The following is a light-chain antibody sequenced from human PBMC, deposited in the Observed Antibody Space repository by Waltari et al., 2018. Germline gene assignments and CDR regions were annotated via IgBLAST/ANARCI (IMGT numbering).Light chain of an antibody. V-gene: IGLV1-40*01. CDR3: QSYDLSLSGRV. J-gene: IGLJ3*02. CDR2: ANN. CDR1: SPNIGAPYA. Sequence: QSVLTQPPSASGAPGQRGTLSCTGSSPNIGAPYALPRYQQLPGKAPKLLISANNNRPSGVPDRFSGSKSGTSASLAITGLQAEDEGDYFCQSYDLSLSGRVFGGGTKLTVL.